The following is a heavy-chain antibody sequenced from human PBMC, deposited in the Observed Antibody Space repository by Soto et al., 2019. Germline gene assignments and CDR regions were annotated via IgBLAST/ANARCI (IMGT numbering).Heavy chain of an antibody. V-gene: IGHV4-4*02. CDR1: GGSISTSNW. CDR3: AGARATIAAAAIFDC. D-gene: IGHD6-13*01. CDR2: VYRTGST. J-gene: IGHJ4*02. Sequence: QVQLQESGPGLVKPSGTLSLTCAVSGGSISTSNWWSWVRQPPGKGLEWIGEVYRTGSTNYNPSRDGRLTITGDKSKSQCALKLTSVTAADTAVYYVAGARATIAAAAIFDCWGQGTLVTVSS.